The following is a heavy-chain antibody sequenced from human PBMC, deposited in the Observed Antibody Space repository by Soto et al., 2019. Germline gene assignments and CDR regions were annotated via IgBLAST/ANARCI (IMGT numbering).Heavy chain of an antibody. Sequence: RSSETLSLTCTVSGASIRSTDYYWSWIRQAPGKGLEWIGYVYYTGSTYYNPSLMSRLTISVDTSKNQFSLKLSSVTAADTAVYYCARGTRIFSYGTDVWGQGTTVTVSS. CDR2: VYYTGST. D-gene: IGHD2-15*01. V-gene: IGHV4-30-4*01. CDR1: GASIRSTDYY. J-gene: IGHJ6*02. CDR3: ARGTRIFSYGTDV.